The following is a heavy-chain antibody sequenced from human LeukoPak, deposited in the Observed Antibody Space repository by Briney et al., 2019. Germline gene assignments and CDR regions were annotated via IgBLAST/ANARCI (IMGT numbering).Heavy chain of an antibody. V-gene: IGHV4-38-2*02. Sequence: SETLSLTCIVSGYSISSGYYWGWIRQPRGKGLEWIGSIYHSGSTYYNPSLKSRVTISVDTSKNQFSLRLSSVTAADTAVYYCAGVVVLDAFDIWGQGTMVTVSS. CDR2: IYHSGST. CDR3: AGVVVLDAFDI. J-gene: IGHJ3*02. CDR1: GYSISSGYY. D-gene: IGHD3-22*01.